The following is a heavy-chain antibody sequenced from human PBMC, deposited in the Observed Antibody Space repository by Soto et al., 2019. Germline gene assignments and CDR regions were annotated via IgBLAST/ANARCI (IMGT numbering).Heavy chain of an antibody. CDR3: ARGGCSGGSCYLFGAFDI. J-gene: IGHJ3*02. CDR1: GYTFTGYY. Sequence: ASVKVSCKASGYTFTGYYMHWVRQAPGQGLEWMGWINPNSGGTNYAQKFQGWVTMTRDTSISTAYMELRRLRSDDTAVYYCARGGCSGGSCYLFGAFDIWGQGTMVTVSS. CDR2: INPNSGGT. V-gene: IGHV1-2*04. D-gene: IGHD2-15*01.